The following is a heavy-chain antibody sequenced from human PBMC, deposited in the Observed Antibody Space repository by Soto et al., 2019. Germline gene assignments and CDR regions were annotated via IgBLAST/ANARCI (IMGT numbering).Heavy chain of an antibody. CDR1: GYTFPSYV. V-gene: IGHV1-18*01. CDR2: FSAYNGNT. Sequence: QVKRVQSGAEVKKPGASVKVACKASGYTFPSYVISWVRQAPGQGLEWMGWFSAYNGNTNYAQKLQGRVTRTADTSPSTAYMELSSLRSEDTGVDYCEREEALWFGEHDMGIDVWGHGTTVTVSS. CDR3: EREEALWFGEHDMGIDV. J-gene: IGHJ6*02. D-gene: IGHD3-10*01.